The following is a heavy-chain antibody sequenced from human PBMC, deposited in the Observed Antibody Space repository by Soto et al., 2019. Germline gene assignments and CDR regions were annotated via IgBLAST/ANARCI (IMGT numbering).Heavy chain of an antibody. CDR1: GGTSTRYA. CDR3: NRGSEYDFWSGYL. CDR2: IVPMFGTS. V-gene: IGHV1-69*06. D-gene: IGHD3-3*01. Sequence: QXXLVQSGAEVRKPGSSVKVSCKVTGGTSTRYAINWVRQAXXQGLEWMGGIVPMFGTSKYAQKFQGRVTITADTSTNIAYMELRSLRSEDTAVYYCNRGSEYDFWSGYLWGQGTLVSVSS. J-gene: IGHJ4*02.